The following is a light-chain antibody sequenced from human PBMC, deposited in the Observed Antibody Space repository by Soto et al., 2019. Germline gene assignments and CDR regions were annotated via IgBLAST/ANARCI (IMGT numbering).Light chain of an antibody. CDR3: QQRSNWRRT. CDR2: GAS. Sequence: VMTQSPATLSVSPGERVTLSCRASQSVATNLAWYQQRPGQAPRLLIYGASKRAIGLPARFSGSGSGTDFTLTVSSLEPEDFAVYYCQQRSNWRRTFGGGTKVDIK. J-gene: IGKJ4*01. CDR1: QSVATN. V-gene: IGKV3-11*01.